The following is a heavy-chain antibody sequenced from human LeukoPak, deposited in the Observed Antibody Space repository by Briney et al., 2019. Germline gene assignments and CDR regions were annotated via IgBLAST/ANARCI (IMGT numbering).Heavy chain of an antibody. CDR3: ARDSGWFNWFDP. D-gene: IGHD6-19*01. CDR1: GGSFSGYY. Sequence: SETLSLTCAVYGGSFSGYYWSWIRQPPGKGLEWIGEINHSGSTNYNPSLKSRVTISVDMSKNQFSLKLSSVTAADTAVYYCARDSGWFNWFDPWGQGTLVTVSS. V-gene: IGHV4-34*01. J-gene: IGHJ5*02. CDR2: INHSGST.